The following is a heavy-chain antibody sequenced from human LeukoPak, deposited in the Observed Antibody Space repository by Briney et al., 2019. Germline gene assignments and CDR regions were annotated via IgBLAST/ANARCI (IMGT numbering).Heavy chain of an antibody. V-gene: IGHV3-15*01. CDR3: TADHRTTGVTSGWSD. Sequence: GGSLRLSCAASGFSFTDAWMTWVRQAPGEGLEWVGRIKSKSSGGTTDYAAAVKGRFTISRDDSRDTLFLQMNGLKTEDTAVYYCTADHRTTGVTSGWSDWGQGTLVAVSS. CDR1: GFSFTDAW. D-gene: IGHD6-19*01. J-gene: IGHJ1*01. CDR2: IKSKSSGGTT.